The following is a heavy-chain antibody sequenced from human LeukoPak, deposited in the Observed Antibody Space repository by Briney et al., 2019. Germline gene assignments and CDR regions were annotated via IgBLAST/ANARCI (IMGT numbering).Heavy chain of an antibody. V-gene: IGHV3-66*01. D-gene: IGHD1-14*01. CDR1: GFTFSSYE. Sequence: GGSLRLSCAASGFTFSSYEMNWVRQAPGKGLDWVSTLYSGGSTYYADSVQGRFTISRDNSKNTLYLQMNSLRAEDTAVYYCARDINYYFDNWGLGTLVSVSS. CDR3: ARDINYYFDN. CDR2: LYSGGST. J-gene: IGHJ4*02.